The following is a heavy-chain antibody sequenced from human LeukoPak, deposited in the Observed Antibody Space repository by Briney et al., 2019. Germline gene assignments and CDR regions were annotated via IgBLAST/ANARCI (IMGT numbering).Heavy chain of an antibody. CDR3: AKDWEWELLIFVY. Sequence: GGSLRLSCAASGFTFSSYAMSWVRQAPGKGLEWVSAISGSGGSTYYADSVKGRFTISRDNSNNTLYLQMNSLRAEDTAAYYCAKDWEWELLIFVYWGQGTLVTVSS. D-gene: IGHD1-26*01. CDR2: ISGSGGST. CDR1: GFTFSSYA. J-gene: IGHJ4*02. V-gene: IGHV3-23*01.